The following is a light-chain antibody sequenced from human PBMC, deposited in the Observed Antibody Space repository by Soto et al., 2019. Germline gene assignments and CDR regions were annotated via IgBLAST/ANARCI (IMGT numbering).Light chain of an antibody. CDR2: ASS. V-gene: IGKV1-39*01. J-gene: IGKJ3*01. CDR1: HIISSY. Sequence: DIQMTQAPSSLSAYVGDSVTMTCWSSHIISSYLNWDQQKPGKPPKLLIYASSSLQSGAPSRFSGSGSGTDCTLTISSLQPADFATYYCQQSYSTLTFGPGTKVDIK. CDR3: QQSYSTLT.